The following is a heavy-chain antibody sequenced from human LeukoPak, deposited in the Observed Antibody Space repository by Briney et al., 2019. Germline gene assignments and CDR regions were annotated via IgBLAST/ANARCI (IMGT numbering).Heavy chain of an antibody. D-gene: IGHD6-19*01. J-gene: IGHJ4*02. CDR3: ARDPSSSGWYGYYFDY. Sequence: GGSLRLSCAASGFTFSSYSMNWVRQAPGKGLEWVSYISSSSTTIYYADSVKGRFTISRDNAKNSLYLQMNSLRAEDTAVYYCARDPSSSGWYGYYFDYWGQGTLVSVSP. CDR1: GFTFSSYS. CDR2: ISSSSTTI. V-gene: IGHV3-48*04.